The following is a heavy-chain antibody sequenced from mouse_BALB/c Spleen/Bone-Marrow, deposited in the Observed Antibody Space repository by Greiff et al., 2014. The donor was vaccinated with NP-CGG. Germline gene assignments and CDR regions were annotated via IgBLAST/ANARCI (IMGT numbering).Heavy chain of an antibody. V-gene: IGHV1-47*01. D-gene: IGHD2-3*01. CDR3: ARNDGYSGFDY. J-gene: IGHJ2*01. CDR2: FHPYNDDT. Sequence: QVQLKESGAELVKPGASVKMSCKAFGYTFTTYPIEWMKQNHGKSLEWIGNFHPYNDDTKYNEKFKGKAKLTVEKSSSTVYLELSRLTYDDSAVYYCARNDGYSGFDYWGQGTTLTVSS. CDR1: GYTFTTYP.